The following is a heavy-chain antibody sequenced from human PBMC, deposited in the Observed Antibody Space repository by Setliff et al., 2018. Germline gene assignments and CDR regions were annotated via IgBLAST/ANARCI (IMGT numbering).Heavy chain of an antibody. V-gene: IGHV3-30*02. CDR1: GFTFSSYG. Sequence: AGGSLRLSCAASGFTFSSYGMHWVRQAPGKGLEWVAFIRYDGSNKYYADSVKGRFTISRDNSKNTLYLQMNNLRAEDTAVYYCARAAAGTSAAFDIWGQGTMVTVSS. CDR2: IRYDGSNK. CDR3: ARAAAGTSAAFDI. D-gene: IGHD6-13*01. J-gene: IGHJ3*02.